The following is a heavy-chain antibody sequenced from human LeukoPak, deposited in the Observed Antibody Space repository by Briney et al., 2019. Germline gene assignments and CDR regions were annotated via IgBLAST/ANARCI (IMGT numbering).Heavy chain of an antibody. V-gene: IGHV3-53*05. CDR1: GFTVSSNY. D-gene: IGHD3-22*01. CDR2: IYSGGST. J-gene: IGHJ4*02. Sequence: GGSLRLSCAASGFTVSSNYMTWVRQAPGKGLKWVSHIYSGGSTFYADSVKCRFTISRDNSKNTLYLQMGSLRAEDMAVYYCARDFGSSGYYSNPGHYWGQGTLVTVSS. CDR3: ARDFGSSGYYSNPGHY.